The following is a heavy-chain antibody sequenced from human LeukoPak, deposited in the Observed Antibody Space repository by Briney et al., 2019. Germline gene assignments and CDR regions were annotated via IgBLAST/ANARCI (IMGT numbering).Heavy chain of an antibody. J-gene: IGHJ4*02. CDR1: GGSFSGYY. D-gene: IGHD1-26*01. V-gene: IGHV4-59*01. CDR2: IYYSGST. CDR3: ASRSDYFDY. Sequence: PSETLSLTCAVYGGSFSGYYWSWIRQPPGKGLEWIGYIYYSGSTNYNPSLKSRVTISVDTSKSQFSLKLSSVTAADTAVYYCASRSDYFDYWGQGTLVTVSS.